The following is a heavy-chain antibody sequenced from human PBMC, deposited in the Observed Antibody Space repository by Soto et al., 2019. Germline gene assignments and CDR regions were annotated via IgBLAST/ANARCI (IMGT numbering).Heavy chain of an antibody. CDR3: ARLLYGENYFDY. V-gene: IGHV3-7*01. Sequence: PGGSLRLSSAASGFPFYGFWMSWVRQAPGKGLEWVANIKQDGSEKYYVDSVKGRFTISRDNAKNSLYLQMNSLRAEDTAVYYCARLLYGENYFDYWGQGP. CDR1: GFPFYGFW. J-gene: IGHJ4*02. CDR2: IKQDGSEK. D-gene: IGHD4-17*01.